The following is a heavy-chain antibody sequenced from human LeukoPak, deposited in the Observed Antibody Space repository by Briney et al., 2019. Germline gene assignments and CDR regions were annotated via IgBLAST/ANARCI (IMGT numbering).Heavy chain of an antibody. Sequence: SETLSLTCTVSGGSISSYYWSWIRQPPGKGLEWIGYIYYSGSTNYNPSLKSRVTISVDTSKNQFSLKLSSVTAADTAVYYCARLRSYYDSSGYYYYAFDIWGQGTMVTVSS. CDR1: GGSISSYY. CDR3: ARLRSYYDSSGYYYYAFDI. CDR2: IYYSGST. V-gene: IGHV4-59*08. J-gene: IGHJ3*02. D-gene: IGHD3-22*01.